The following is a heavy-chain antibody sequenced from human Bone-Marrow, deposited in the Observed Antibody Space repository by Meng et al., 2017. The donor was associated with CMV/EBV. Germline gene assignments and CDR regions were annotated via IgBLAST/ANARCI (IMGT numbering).Heavy chain of an antibody. Sequence: ASVKVSCKASGGAFSSYAISWVRQAPRQGLEWMGWMNPNSGNTGYAQKFQGRVTITRNTSISTAYMELSSLRSEDTAVYYCARGPSIVVVPTTWRYGMDVWGQGTTVTVSS. CDR1: GGAFSSYA. CDR2: MNPNSGNT. J-gene: IGHJ6*02. V-gene: IGHV1-8*03. CDR3: ARGPSIVVVPTTWRYGMDV. D-gene: IGHD2-2*01.